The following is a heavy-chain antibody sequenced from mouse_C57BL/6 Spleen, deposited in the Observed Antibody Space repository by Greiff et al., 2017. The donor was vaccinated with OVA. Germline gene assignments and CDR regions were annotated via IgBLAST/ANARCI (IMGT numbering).Heavy chain of an antibody. CDR1: GYTFTGYW. D-gene: IGHD2-1*01. CDR3: AREGENGNPFAY. CDR2: IFPGSGST. J-gene: IGHJ3*01. Sequence: QVQLQQSGAELLKPGASVKLSCKATGYTFTGYWIEWVKQRPGHGLEWIGVIFPGSGSTNYNEKFKGKATFTAVTSSNTASMQLSSLTTEDSAIYYCAREGENGNPFAYWGQGTLVTVSA. V-gene: IGHV1-9*01.